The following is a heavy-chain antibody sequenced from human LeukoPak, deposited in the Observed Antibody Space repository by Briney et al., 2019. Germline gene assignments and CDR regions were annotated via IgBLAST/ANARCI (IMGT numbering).Heavy chain of an antibody. J-gene: IGHJ4*02. D-gene: IGHD4-17*01. V-gene: IGHV3-21*01. CDR2: ISSSSSYI. CDR1: GFIFSSYS. CDR3: ARGFTHDYGDYFDY. Sequence: GGSLRLSCAASGFIFSSYSMNWVRQAPGKGLEWVSSISSSSSYIYYADSVKGRFTISRDNAKNSLYLQMNSLRAEDTAVYYCARGFTHDYGDYFDYWGQGTLVTVSS.